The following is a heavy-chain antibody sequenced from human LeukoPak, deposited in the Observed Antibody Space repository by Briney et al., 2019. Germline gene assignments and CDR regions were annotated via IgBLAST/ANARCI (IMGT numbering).Heavy chain of an antibody. J-gene: IGHJ5*02. CDR1: GGSFSGYY. CDR2: INHSGST. Sequence: SETLSLTCAVYGGSFSGYYWSWIRQPPGKGLEWIGEINHSGSTNYNPSLKSRVTISVDTSKNQFSLKLSSVTAADTAVYYCARRSAQLRYFDWLPKLPFDPWGQGTLVTVSS. D-gene: IGHD3-9*01. V-gene: IGHV4-34*01. CDR3: ARRSAQLRYFDWLPKLPFDP.